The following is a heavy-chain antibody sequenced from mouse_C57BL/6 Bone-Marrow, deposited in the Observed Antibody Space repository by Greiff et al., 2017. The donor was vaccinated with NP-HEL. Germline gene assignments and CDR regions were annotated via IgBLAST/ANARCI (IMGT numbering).Heavy chain of an antibody. CDR3: AVPYDYDTYYFDY. CDR1: GFNIKDYY. CDR2: IDPEDGET. D-gene: IGHD2-4*01. Sequence: EVKLVESGAELVKPGASVKLSCTASGFNIKDYYMHWVKQRTEQGLEWIGRIDPEDGETKYAPKFQGKATITADTSSNTAYLQLSSLTSEDTAVYYCAVPYDYDTYYFDYWGQGTTLTVSS. V-gene: IGHV14-2*01. J-gene: IGHJ2*01.